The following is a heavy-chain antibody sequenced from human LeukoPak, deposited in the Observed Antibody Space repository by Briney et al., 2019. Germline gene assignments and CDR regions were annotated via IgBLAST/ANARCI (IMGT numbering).Heavy chain of an antibody. Sequence: GGSLRLSCAASGFTFSSYAMHWVRQAPGKGLEYVSAISSNGGSTYYANSVKGRFTISRDNSKNTLYLQMGSLRAEDMAVYYCVRSASPFSAAIDYWGQGTLVTVSS. D-gene: IGHD2-2*01. CDR1: GFTFSSYA. CDR3: VRSASPFSAAIDY. V-gene: IGHV3-64*01. J-gene: IGHJ4*02. CDR2: ISSNGGST.